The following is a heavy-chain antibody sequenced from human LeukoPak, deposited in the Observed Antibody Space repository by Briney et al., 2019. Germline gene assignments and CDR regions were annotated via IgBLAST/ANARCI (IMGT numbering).Heavy chain of an antibody. CDR3: ARLSIAWELLTGHFDY. Sequence: PSQTLSLTCTVSRGSINSSSYYWGWIRQPPGKGLEWIGSIYYSGSTYYNPSLKSRVTISVDTSKNQFSLKLSSVTAADTAVYYCARLSIAWELLTGHFDYWGQGTLVTVSS. J-gene: IGHJ4*02. V-gene: IGHV4-39*01. CDR2: IYYSGST. CDR1: RGSINSSSYY. D-gene: IGHD1-26*01.